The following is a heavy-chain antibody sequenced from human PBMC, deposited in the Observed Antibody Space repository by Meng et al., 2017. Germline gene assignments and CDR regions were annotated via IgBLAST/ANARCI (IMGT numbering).Heavy chain of an antibody. CDR3: ARESADGGSFDL. J-gene: IGHJ4*02. D-gene: IGHD2-15*01. Sequence: QVQLVQSGAEVKKPGASVTVSCKASGYTLYIHWVRLRPGEGLGWMGRINPRTGDTKSAQSFQGRVTMTRDTSTTTFSMDLRSLTTDDSAIYFCARESADGGSFDLWGQGTLVTVSS. CDR2: INPRTGDT. CDR1: GYTLY. V-gene: IGHV1-2*06.